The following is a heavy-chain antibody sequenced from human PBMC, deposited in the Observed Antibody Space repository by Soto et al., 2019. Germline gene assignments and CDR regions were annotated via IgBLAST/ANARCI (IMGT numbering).Heavy chain of an antibody. CDR2: INPNSDVT. D-gene: IGHD3-16*01. J-gene: IGHJ4*02. CDR3: VRVGLNRNYDFDF. V-gene: IGHV1-2*02. CDR1: GYTFNSYY. Sequence: QVQLVQSGAEVEKPGASVKVSCKASGYTFNSYYIHWVRQAPGQGLEWMGWINPNSDVTGYAQSFQGRVTMTRDMSMTTAYMDLTRLRSDDTAVYYCVRVGLNRNYDFDFWGQGTLITVSS.